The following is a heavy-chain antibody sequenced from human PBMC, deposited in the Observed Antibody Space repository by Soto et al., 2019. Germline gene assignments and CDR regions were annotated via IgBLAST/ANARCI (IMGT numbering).Heavy chain of an antibody. J-gene: IGHJ6*02. D-gene: IGHD1-20*01. CDR3: ARAGTYNWNGYGMDV. Sequence: LRLSCAASGFTFSSYWMSWVRQAPGKGLEWVANIKQDGSEKYYVDSVKGRFTISRDNAKNSLYLQMNSLRAEDTAVYYCARAGTYNWNGYGMDVWGQGTTVTVSS. V-gene: IGHV3-7*03. CDR1: GFTFSSYW. CDR2: IKQDGSEK.